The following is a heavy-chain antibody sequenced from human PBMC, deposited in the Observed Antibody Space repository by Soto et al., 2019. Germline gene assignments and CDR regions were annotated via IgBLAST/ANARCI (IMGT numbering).Heavy chain of an antibody. CDR2: ISAHNGNT. CDR3: ARGRYGDY. CDR1: GYTFTSYG. Sequence: QVHLVQSGAEVKKPGASAKVSCKASGYTFTSYGITWVRQAPGQGLEWMGWISAHNGNTDYAQKLQGRVIVTRDTSTSTAYMELRSLRSDDTAVYYCARGRYGDYWGQGVLVTVSS. D-gene: IGHD1-1*01. V-gene: IGHV1-18*01. J-gene: IGHJ4*02.